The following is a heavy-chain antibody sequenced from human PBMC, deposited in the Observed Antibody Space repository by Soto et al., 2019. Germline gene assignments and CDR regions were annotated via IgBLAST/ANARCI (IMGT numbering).Heavy chain of an antibody. J-gene: IGHJ6*02. D-gene: IGHD1-7*01. Sequence: ASVKVSCKASGYTFTSYGISWVRQAPGQGLEWMGWISAYNGNTNYAQKLQGRVTMTTDTSTSTAYMELRSLRSDDTAVYYCARDDQLELPNYGMDVWGQGITVTVSS. CDR2: ISAYNGNT. V-gene: IGHV1-18*04. CDR1: GYTFTSYG. CDR3: ARDDQLELPNYGMDV.